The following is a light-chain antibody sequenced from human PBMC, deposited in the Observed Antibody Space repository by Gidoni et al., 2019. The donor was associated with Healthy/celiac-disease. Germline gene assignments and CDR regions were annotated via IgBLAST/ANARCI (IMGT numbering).Light chain of an antibody. Sequence: ELVLTQSPGTLSLSPGDRATLSCTASQSVSSSYLAWYQQKPGQAPRLLIYGASSRATGILDRFSGSGSGTDFTITISRREPEDVAVYYCQQYGSSTLTFGGGTKVEIK. J-gene: IGKJ4*01. CDR3: QQYGSSTLT. CDR2: GAS. CDR1: QSVSSSY. V-gene: IGKV3-20*01.